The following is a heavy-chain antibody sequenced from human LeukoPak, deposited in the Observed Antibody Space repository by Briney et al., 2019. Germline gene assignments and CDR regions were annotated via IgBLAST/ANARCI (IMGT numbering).Heavy chain of an antibody. V-gene: IGHV4-4*07. D-gene: IGHD2-21*01. J-gene: IGHJ4*02. CDR1: GGSISNSF. CDR2: IYTYGST. Sequence: PSETLSLTCTVSGGSISNSFWSWIRQPAGKGLEWIGRIYTYGSTNSNPSLSSRLTMSLDTSKNQFSLKLPSVTAAETAVYFCARAPRGCGGTCAFDSWGPGTRVTVSS. CDR3: ARAPRGCGGTCAFDS.